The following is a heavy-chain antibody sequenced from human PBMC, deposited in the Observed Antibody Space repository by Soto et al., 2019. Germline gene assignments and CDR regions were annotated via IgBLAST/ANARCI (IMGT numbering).Heavy chain of an antibody. CDR3: ARSPLRITIFGVVMKANWFDP. J-gene: IGHJ5*02. D-gene: IGHD3-3*01. V-gene: IGHV4-34*01. CDR2: INHSGST. Sequence: SETLSLTCAVYGGSFSGYYWSWIRQPPGKGLEWIGEINHSGSTNYNPSLKSRVTISVDTSKNQFSLKLSSVTAADTAVYYCARSPLRITIFGVVMKANWFDPWGQGTLVPVSS. CDR1: GGSFSGYY.